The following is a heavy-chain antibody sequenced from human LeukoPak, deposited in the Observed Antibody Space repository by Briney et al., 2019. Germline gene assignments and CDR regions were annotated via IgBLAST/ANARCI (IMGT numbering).Heavy chain of an antibody. CDR1: GGSISSYY. J-gene: IGHJ4*02. Sequence: SSETLSLTCTVSGGSISSYYWSWIRQPPGKGLEWIGYIYYSGSTNYNPSLKSRVTISVDTSKNQFSLKLSSVTAADTAAYYCAADDYDSSGYYRPYFDYWGQGTLVTVSS. V-gene: IGHV4-59*01. D-gene: IGHD3-22*01. CDR3: AADDYDSSGYYRPYFDY. CDR2: IYYSGST.